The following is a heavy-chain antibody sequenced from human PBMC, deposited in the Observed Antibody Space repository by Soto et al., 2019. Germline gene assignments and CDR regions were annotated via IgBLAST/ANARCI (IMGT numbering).Heavy chain of an antibody. CDR1: GFTFSSYA. CDR2: ISYDGSNK. V-gene: IGHV3-30-3*01. J-gene: IGHJ6*02. CDR3: ARGLVVPAEYYYYYYGMDV. Sequence: HPXGSLRLSCAASGFTFSSYAMHGVRQAPGKGLEWVAVISYDGSNKYYADSVKGRFTISRDNSKNTLYLQMSSLRAEDTAVYYCARGLVVPAEYYYYYYGMDVWGQGTTVTVSS. D-gene: IGHD2-2*01.